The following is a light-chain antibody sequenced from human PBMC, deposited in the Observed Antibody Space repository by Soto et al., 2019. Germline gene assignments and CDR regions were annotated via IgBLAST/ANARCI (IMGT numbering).Light chain of an antibody. CDR3: HQYDSSPL. CDR1: QDISNY. V-gene: IGKV1-33*01. Sequence: DIQMTQSPSSLSASVGDRVTITCQASQDISNYLNWYQQKPRKAPKLLIYDASNLETGVPSRFSGSGSGTDFTFTISSLRDEEIATYYCHQYDSSPLFSPGTKVDI. CDR2: DAS. J-gene: IGKJ3*01.